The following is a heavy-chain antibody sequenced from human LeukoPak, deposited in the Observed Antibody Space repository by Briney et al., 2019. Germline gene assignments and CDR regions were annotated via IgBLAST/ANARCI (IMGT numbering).Heavy chain of an antibody. D-gene: IGHD6-6*01. CDR1: GGSISSYY. Sequence: SETLSLTCTVSGGSISSYYWSWIRQPAGKGLEWIGRIYTSGSTNYNPSLKSRVTISVDTSKNQFSLKLSSVTAADTAVYYCARGQLGLIAARGPFDYWGQGTLVTVSS. CDR3: ARGQLGLIAARGPFDY. CDR2: IYTSGST. J-gene: IGHJ4*02. V-gene: IGHV4-4*07.